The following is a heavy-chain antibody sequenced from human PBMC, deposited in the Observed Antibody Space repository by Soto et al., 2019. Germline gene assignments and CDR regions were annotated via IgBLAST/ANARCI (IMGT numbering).Heavy chain of an antibody. CDR1: GGSISSYY. CDR2: IYTSGST. D-gene: IGHD3-10*01. Sequence: SETLSLTCTVSGGSISSYYWSWIRQPAGKGLEWIGRIYTSGSTNYNPSLKSRVTMSVDTSKNQFSPKLSSVTAADTAVYYCANSPITMVRGVIYYYYGMDVWGQGTTVTVSS. V-gene: IGHV4-4*07. CDR3: ANSPITMVRGVIYYYYGMDV. J-gene: IGHJ6*02.